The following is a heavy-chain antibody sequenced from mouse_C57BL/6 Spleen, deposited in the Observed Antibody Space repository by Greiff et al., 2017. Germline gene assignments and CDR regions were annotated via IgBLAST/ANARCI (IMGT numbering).Heavy chain of an antibody. CDR3: AREADYYGSKGGWFAY. Sequence: VQLQQSGPELVKPGASVKMSCKASGYTFTDYNMPWVKQSHGKSLEWIGYINPNNGGTSYNQKFKGKATLTVNKASSTAYQELRSLTSEDSAVYYGAREADYYGSKGGWFAYWGQGTLVTVSA. CDR1: GYTFTDYN. J-gene: IGHJ3*01. CDR2: INPNNGGT. D-gene: IGHD1-1*01. V-gene: IGHV1-22*01.